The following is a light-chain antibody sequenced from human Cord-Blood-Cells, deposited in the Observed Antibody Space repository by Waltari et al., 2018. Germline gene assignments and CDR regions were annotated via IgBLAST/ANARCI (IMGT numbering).Light chain of an antibody. CDR3: QSYDSSLSAV. CDR2: GNS. V-gene: IGLV1-40*01. Sequence: QSVLTQPPSVSGAPGQRVTISCPGSSSNIGAGYDVPWYQQLPGTAPKLLIYGNSNRPSGVPDRFSGSKSGTSASLAITGLQAEDEADYYCQSYDSSLSAVFGGGTKLTVL. J-gene: IGLJ3*02. CDR1: SSNIGAGYD.